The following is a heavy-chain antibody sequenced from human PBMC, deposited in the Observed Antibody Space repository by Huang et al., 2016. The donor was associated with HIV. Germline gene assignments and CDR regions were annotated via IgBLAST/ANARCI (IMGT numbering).Heavy chain of an antibody. J-gene: IGHJ6*02. V-gene: IGHV5-51*01. D-gene: IGHD3-10*01. CDR3: ARLIGSPSFYYGLDV. CDR2: IYPGDADT. CDR1: GYRFRSNW. Sequence: EVQLVQSGAEVKKPGESLKISCKGSGYRFRSNWIGWVRQMPGKGLEWMGIIYPGDADTRYSPSVQGQVTISADKSINTAYLQWSSLKASDTAMYYCARLIGSPSFYYGLDVWGQGTTVTVPS.